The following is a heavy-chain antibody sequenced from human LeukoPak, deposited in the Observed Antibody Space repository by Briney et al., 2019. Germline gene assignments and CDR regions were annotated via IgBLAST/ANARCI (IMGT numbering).Heavy chain of an antibody. Sequence: GGPLSLSCAASGFTFSNYWMHWFRQAPGKGPVWFSRIKSDGSSTRFADSVQGRFTISRDNGKNTVYLQMNSLRAEDTAVYYCARGGDTSNWYPGYFDYWGQGALVTVSS. D-gene: IGHD6-13*01. J-gene: IGHJ4*02. V-gene: IGHV3-74*01. CDR2: IKSDGSST. CDR3: ARGGDTSNWYPGYFDY. CDR1: GFTFSNYW.